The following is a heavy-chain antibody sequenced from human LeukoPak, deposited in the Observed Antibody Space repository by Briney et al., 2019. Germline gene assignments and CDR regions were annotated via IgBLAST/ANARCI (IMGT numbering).Heavy chain of an antibody. J-gene: IGHJ6*02. CDR3: ARSSVVVVAATRYYYYGMDV. V-gene: IGHV4-34*01. D-gene: IGHD2-15*01. CDR2: INHSGST. CDR1: XXGYY. Sequence: XXGYYXXXIRQPPGKGLEGIGEINHSGSTNYNPSLKSRVTISVDTSKNQFSLKLNSVTAADTAVYYCARSSVVVVAATRYYYYGMDVWGQGTTVTVSS.